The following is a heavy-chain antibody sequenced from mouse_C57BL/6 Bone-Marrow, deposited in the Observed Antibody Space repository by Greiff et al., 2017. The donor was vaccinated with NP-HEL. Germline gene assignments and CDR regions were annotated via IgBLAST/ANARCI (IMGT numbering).Heavy chain of an antibody. J-gene: IGHJ2*01. Sequence: QVQLQQSGPELVKPGASVKISCKASGYAFSSSWMNWVKQRPGTGLEWIGRIYPGDGDTNYNGKFKGKATLTADKSSSTAYMQLSSLTSEDSAVYFCALYYYGSSAVFDYWGQGTTLTVSS. CDR3: ALYYYGSSAVFDY. D-gene: IGHD1-1*01. CDR2: IYPGDGDT. CDR1: GYAFSSSW. V-gene: IGHV1-82*01.